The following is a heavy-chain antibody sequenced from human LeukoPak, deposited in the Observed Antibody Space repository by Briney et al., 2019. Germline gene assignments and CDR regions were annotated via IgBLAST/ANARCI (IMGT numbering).Heavy chain of an antibody. CDR2: IKSDGSSI. CDR1: GFTFSSYW. D-gene: IGHD6-19*01. J-gene: IGHJ4*02. CDR3: ARSWYSSGFDY. Sequence: PGGSLRLSCAASGFTFSSYWMHWVRQVPGKGLVWVSRIKSDGSSISYADSVKGRSTISRDNAKNTLYLQMNSLGAEDTAVYYCARSWYSSGFDYWGQGTLVTVSS. V-gene: IGHV3-74*01.